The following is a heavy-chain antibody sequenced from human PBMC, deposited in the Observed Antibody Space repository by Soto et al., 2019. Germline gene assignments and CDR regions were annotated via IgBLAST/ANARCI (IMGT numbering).Heavy chain of an antibody. D-gene: IGHD1-1*01. CDR3: VKVSGGTTKSYYDMDV. J-gene: IGHJ6*02. CDR2: ISGSGGST. Sequence: GGSLRLFCVASGFTFSSYAMSWVRQATGKGLEWVSAISGSGGSTYYADSVKGGFTISRDNSKNTLYLQMNSLRAEDTAVYYCVKVSGGTTKSYYDMDVWGQGTAVTVSS. V-gene: IGHV3-23*01. CDR1: GFTFSSYA.